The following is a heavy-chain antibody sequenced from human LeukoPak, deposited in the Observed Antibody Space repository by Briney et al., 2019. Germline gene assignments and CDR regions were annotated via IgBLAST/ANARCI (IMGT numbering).Heavy chain of an antibody. CDR2: ISSGGSTM. D-gene: IGHD3/OR15-3a*01. V-gene: IGHV3-48*03. CDR1: GFTFSSYE. J-gene: IGHJ4*02. Sequence: GGSLRLSCAASGFTFSSYEMHWVRQAPGKGLEWVSHISSGGSTMYYADSVKGRFTISRDNAKNSLFLQMNSLRAEDTAVYYCAREGLAFDYWGQGTLVTVSS. CDR3: AREGLAFDY.